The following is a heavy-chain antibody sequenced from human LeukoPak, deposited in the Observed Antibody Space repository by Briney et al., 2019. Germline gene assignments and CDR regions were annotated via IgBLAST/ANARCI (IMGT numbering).Heavy chain of an antibody. V-gene: IGHV1-2*02. D-gene: IGHD4-23*01. CDR3: ARDGYSGNGGYDY. CDR1: GHTFTAYY. J-gene: IGHJ4*02. CDR2: INPISGDS. Sequence: ASVKVSCKASGHTFTAYYIHWVRQAPGQGLEYMGWINPISGDSNYGQKFQGRVTMTRDTSISTAYMERSRLRSDDTAFYYCARDGYSGNGGYDYWGQGTLVTVSS.